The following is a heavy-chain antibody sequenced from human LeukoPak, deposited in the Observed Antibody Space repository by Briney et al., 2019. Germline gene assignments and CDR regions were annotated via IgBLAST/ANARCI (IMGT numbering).Heavy chain of an antibody. V-gene: IGHV3-21*01. D-gene: IGHD2-2*01. J-gene: IGHJ6*03. CDR3: AGQPSRYYYYYYYMDV. Sequence: PGGSLRLSCAASAFTFSSYSMNWVRQAPGKGLEWVSSISSSSSYIYYADSVKGRFTISRDNAKNSLYLQMNSLRAEDTAVYYCAGQPSRYYYYYYYMDVWGKGTTVTVSS. CDR1: AFTFSSYS. CDR2: ISSSSSYI.